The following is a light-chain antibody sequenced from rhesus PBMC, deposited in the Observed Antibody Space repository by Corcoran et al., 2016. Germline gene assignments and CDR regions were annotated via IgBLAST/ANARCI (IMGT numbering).Light chain of an antibody. V-gene: IGKV3-42*01. Sequence: EIVMTQSPATLSLSPGERATLSCRASQSVSSSLAWYHQKPGQAPKLLSYGASSRATGIPDRFSGRGDGTEFTLTSSSLEPEDVGVYYCQQDYSWPLTFGGGTKVELK. CDR2: GAS. CDR1: QSVSSS. CDR3: QQDYSWPLT. J-gene: IGKJ4*01.